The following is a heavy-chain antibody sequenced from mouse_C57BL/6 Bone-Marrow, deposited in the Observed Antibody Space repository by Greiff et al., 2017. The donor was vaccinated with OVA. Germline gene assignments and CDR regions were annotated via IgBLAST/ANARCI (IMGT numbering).Heavy chain of an antibody. Sequence: EVKLVESGGGLVQPGGSLKLSCAASGFTFSDYYMYWVRQTPEKRLEWVAYISNGGGSTYYPDTVKGRFTISRDNAKNTLYLQMSRLKSEDTAMYYCARQDDYGGAWFAYWGQGTLVTVSA. D-gene: IGHD2-4*01. CDR1: GFTFSDYY. J-gene: IGHJ3*01. CDR3: ARQDDYGGAWFAY. CDR2: ISNGGGST. V-gene: IGHV5-12*01.